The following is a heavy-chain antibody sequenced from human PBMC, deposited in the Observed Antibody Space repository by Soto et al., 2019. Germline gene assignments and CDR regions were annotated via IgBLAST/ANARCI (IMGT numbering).Heavy chain of an antibody. Sequence: SETLSLTCTVSGGSISSGGYYWSWIRQHPGKGLEWIGYIYYSGSTYYNPSLKSRVTISVDTSKNQFSLKLSSVTAADTAVYYCARGITIFGVVIKQPPNWFDPWGQGTLVTVSS. V-gene: IGHV4-31*03. J-gene: IGHJ5*02. CDR1: GGSISSGGYY. D-gene: IGHD3-3*01. CDR2: IYYSGST. CDR3: ARGITIFGVVIKQPPNWFDP.